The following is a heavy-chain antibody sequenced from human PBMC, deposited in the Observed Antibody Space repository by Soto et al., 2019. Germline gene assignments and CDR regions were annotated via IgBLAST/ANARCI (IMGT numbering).Heavy chain of an antibody. D-gene: IGHD3-10*01. Sequence: GGSLRLSCAASGFTFSTYWMQWVRQVPGEGLVWVSSISENGGITTYADSVKGRFTISRDNAKNTLYLQMNGLRVEDTAIYYCAREYYSSGTHWGQGNLVTVSS. V-gene: IGHV3-74*01. J-gene: IGHJ1*01. CDR1: GFTFSTYW. CDR3: AREYYSSGTH. CDR2: ISENGGIT.